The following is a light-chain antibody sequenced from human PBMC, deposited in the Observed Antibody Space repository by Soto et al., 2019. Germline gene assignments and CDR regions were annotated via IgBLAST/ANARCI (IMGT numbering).Light chain of an antibody. CDR2: GTS. CDR3: QQYGSSLI. Sequence: TQSPGIVPLSPGDSATLSCRTSEFLSSAYLGWYQQKPGQAPRLLIYGTSTRATGIPDRFSGSGWGTDFTLTISRLEPEDFAMYYCQQYGSSLIFGGGTKVDI. V-gene: IGKV3-20*01. CDR1: EFLSSAY. J-gene: IGKJ4*01.